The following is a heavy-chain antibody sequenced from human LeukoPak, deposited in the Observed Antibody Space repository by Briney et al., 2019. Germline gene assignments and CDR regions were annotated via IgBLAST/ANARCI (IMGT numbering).Heavy chain of an antibody. J-gene: IGHJ4*02. CDR3: ARSDYNDYRGLGF. D-gene: IGHD4-11*01. V-gene: IGHV1-46*01. Sequence: ASVKVSCKASGYAFTSYHMHWIRQAPGQGLGWMGIIIPSSGSTTYAQKFQGRVTMTRDTSTKTVYMELSSLTSDDTAVYFCARSDYNDYRGLGFWGQGTPVTVS. CDR1: GYAFTSYH. CDR2: IIPSSGST.